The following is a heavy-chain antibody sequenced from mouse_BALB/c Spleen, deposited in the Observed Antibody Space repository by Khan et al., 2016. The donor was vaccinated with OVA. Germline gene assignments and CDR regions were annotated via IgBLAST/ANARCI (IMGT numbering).Heavy chain of an antibody. D-gene: IGHD2-4*01. CDR2: IYPGDGST. J-gene: IGHJ4*01. Sequence: QVQLQQPGPELVKPGALVKISCKASGYTFTAYDINWVKQRPGPGLEWIGWIYPGDGSTKYNENFKGKATLTADKSSNTAYMQRSSLTSEKSAVDCGAREGLRGVAMDYWGQGTSVSVSS. CDR1: GYTFTAYD. V-gene: IGHV1S56*01. CDR3: AREGLRGVAMDY.